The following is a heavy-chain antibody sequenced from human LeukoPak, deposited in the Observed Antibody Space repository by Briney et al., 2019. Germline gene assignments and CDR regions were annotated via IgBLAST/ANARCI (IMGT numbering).Heavy chain of an antibody. CDR2: INPNSGGT. D-gene: IGHD2-21*01. V-gene: IGHV1-2*02. J-gene: IGHJ3*02. Sequence: ASVKVSCKASGYTFTGYYMHWVRQAPGQGLEWMGWINPNSGGTNYAQKFQGRVTMTRDTSISTAYMELSRLRSEDTAVYYCARGRAQSGIVRGIGAFDIWGQGTMVTVSS. CDR1: GYTFTGYY. CDR3: ARGRAQSGIVRGIGAFDI.